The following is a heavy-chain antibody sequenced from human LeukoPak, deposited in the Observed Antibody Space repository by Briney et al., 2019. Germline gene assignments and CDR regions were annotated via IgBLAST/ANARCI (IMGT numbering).Heavy chain of an antibody. CDR2: IYSGGST. V-gene: IGHV3-66*01. CDR3: ARDLYGENYYYYGMDV. D-gene: IGHD4-17*01. J-gene: IGHJ6*02. Sequence: GGSLRLSCAASGFTVSSNYMSWVRQAPGKGLEWVSVIYSGGSTYYADSVKGRFTISRDNSKNTLYLQMNSLRAEDTAVYYCARDLYGENYYYYGMDVWGQGTTVTVSS. CDR1: GFTVSSNY.